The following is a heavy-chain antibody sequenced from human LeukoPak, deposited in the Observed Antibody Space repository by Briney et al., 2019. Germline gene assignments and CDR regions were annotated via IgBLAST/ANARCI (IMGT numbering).Heavy chain of an antibody. V-gene: IGHV1-2*02. Sequence: ASVKVSCKASGYTFTGYYMHWVRQAPGQGLEWMGWINPNSGGTNYAQKFPGRGTMTRDKSISTAYMELSRLRSEDAAVYYCAIDRPFRNCSGGSCQAYWFDPWGQGTLVTVSS. CDR2: INPNSGGT. CDR3: AIDRPFRNCSGGSCQAYWFDP. CDR1: GYTFTGYY. D-gene: IGHD2-15*01. J-gene: IGHJ5*02.